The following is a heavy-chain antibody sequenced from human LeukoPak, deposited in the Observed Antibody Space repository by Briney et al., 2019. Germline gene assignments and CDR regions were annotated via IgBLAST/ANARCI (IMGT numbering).Heavy chain of an antibody. Sequence: PGGSLRLSCAASGFTFSSYAMSWVRQAPGKGLEWVSAISGSGGSTYYADSVKGRFTISRDNSKNTLYLQMNSLRAEDTVVYYCAKDTAIRNIVVVVAATFDNCGQGTLVTVSS. V-gene: IGHV3-23*01. J-gene: IGHJ4*02. D-gene: IGHD2-15*01. CDR3: AKDTAIRNIVVVVAATFDN. CDR1: GFTFSSYA. CDR2: ISGSGGST.